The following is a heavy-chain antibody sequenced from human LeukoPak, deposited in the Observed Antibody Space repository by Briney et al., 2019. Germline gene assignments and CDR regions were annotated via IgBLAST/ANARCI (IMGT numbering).Heavy chain of an antibody. Sequence: GGSLRLSCAASGFTFSSYSMNWVRQAPGKGLEWVGFIRSKAYGGTPEYAASVKGRFTISRDDSKSIAYLQMNSLKTEDTAMYFCTRIGTSGGEFDYWGQGTLVTVSS. CDR3: TRIGTSGGEFDY. D-gene: IGHD2-2*01. CDR1: GFTFSSYS. CDR2: IRSKAYGGTP. J-gene: IGHJ4*02. V-gene: IGHV3-49*04.